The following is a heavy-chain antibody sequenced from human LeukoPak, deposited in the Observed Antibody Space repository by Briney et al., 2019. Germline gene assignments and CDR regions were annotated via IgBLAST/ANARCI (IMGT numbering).Heavy chain of an antibody. CDR3: ASENIVGTSGALFDY. Sequence: PGGSLRLSFAASGFTFSRHAMNWVRQAPGNGLEWVSSITSSGSYRYHSDSVKGRFTISRDNAKNSLYLQMNSLRVEDTAVYYCASENIVGTSGALFDYWGQGTLVTVSS. J-gene: IGHJ4*02. CDR2: ITSSGSYR. D-gene: IGHD5-12*01. V-gene: IGHV3-21*01. CDR1: GFTFSRHA.